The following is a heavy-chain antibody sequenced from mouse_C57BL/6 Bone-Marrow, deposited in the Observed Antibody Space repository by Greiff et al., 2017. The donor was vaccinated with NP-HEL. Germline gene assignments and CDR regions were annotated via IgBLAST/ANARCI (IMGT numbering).Heavy chain of an antibody. V-gene: IGHV3-6*01. D-gene: IGHD1-1*01. J-gene: IGHJ1*03. CDR1: GYSITSGYY. Sequence: EVQLQQSGPGLVQPSQSLSLTCSVTGYSITSGYYWNWIRQFPGNKLEWMGYISYDGSNNYNPSLKNRISITRDTSKNQFVPKLNSVTTEDTATYYGAREGPYYYGSRWYFDVWGTGTTVTVSS. CDR3: AREGPYYYGSRWYFDV. CDR2: ISYDGSN.